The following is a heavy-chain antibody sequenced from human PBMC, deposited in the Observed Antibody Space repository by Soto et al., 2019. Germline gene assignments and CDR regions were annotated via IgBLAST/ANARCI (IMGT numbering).Heavy chain of an antibody. V-gene: IGHV1-18*01. Sequence: EEEGAGASVKVSCKASGYTFTSYGISWVRQAPGQGLEWMGWISAYNGNTNYAQKLQGRVTMTTDTSTSTAYMELRSLRSDDTAVYYCARDGGPYSYGLNWFDPWGQGTLVTVSS. CDR3: ARDGGPYSYGLNWFDP. CDR2: ISAYNGNT. CDR1: GYTFTSYG. J-gene: IGHJ5*02. D-gene: IGHD5-18*01.